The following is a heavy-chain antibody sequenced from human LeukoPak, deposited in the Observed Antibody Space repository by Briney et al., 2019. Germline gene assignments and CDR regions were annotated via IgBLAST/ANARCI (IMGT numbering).Heavy chain of an antibody. J-gene: IGHJ4*02. CDR3: TKSGLDY. V-gene: IGHV3-73*01. Sequence: GGSLRLSCAASGFRFSGSAMHWVRQASGKGLEWVGRIRNKTNNYATAYGASVKGRFTISRDDSRNTAYLQMNSLKTEDTAVYYCTKSGLDYWGQETLVTVSS. D-gene: IGHD5-12*01. CDR1: GFRFSGSA. CDR2: IRNKTNNYAT.